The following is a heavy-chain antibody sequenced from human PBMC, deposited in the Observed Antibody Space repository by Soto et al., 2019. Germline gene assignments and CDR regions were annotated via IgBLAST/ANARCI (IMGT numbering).Heavy chain of an antibody. D-gene: IGHD6-6*01. Sequence: SETLSLTXAVSSGSISSSNWWSWVRQPPGKGLEWIGEIYHSGSTNYNPSLKSRVTISVDKSKNQFSLKLSSVTAADTAVYYCARVGGSSLTYYYYYMDVWGKGTTVTVSS. J-gene: IGHJ6*03. CDR1: SGSISSSNW. V-gene: IGHV4-4*02. CDR3: ARVGGSSLTYYYYYMDV. CDR2: IYHSGST.